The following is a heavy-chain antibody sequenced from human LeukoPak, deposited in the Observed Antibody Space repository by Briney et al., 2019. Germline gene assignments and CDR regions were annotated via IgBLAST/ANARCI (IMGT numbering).Heavy chain of an antibody. CDR1: GGSISSGDYY. CDR3: XXXXXXRPTRFLDEVDY. CDR2: IYYSGST. D-gene: IGHD3-3*01. J-gene: IGHJ4*02. Sequence: SQTLSLTCTVSGGSISSGDYYWSWIRQPPGKGLEWIGYIYYSGSTYYNPSLKSRVTISVDTSKNQFSLKLSSVTAADTAVYXXXXXXXXRPTRFLDEVDYWGQGTLVTVSS. V-gene: IGHV4-30-4*01.